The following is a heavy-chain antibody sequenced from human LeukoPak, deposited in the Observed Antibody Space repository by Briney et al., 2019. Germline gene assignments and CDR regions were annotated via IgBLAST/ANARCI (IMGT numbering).Heavy chain of an antibody. J-gene: IGHJ4*02. CDR3: ARGHYDSSGYWPTDY. CDR1: GGSISSGSYY. D-gene: IGHD3-22*01. Sequence: PSQTLSLTCTDSGGSISSGSYYWSWIRQPAGKGLEWIGRIDTSGSTNYNPSLKSRVTISVDTSKNQFSLKLSSVTAADTAVYYCARGHYDSSGYWPTDYWGQGTLVTVSS. V-gene: IGHV4-61*02. CDR2: IDTSGST.